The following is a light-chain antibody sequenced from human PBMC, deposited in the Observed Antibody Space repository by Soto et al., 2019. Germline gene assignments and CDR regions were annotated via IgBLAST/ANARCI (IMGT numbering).Light chain of an antibody. CDR3: QQVDVYPST. V-gene: IGKV1-9*01. CDR2: AAS. CDR1: QGISSF. J-gene: IGKJ4*01. Sequence: IQLTQSPSSLSASVGDRVTITCRASQGISSFLAWYQQKTGKAPNLLVYAASTLQSGVPSRFSGGGSGTDFTLTIDRLQPEDFATYYCQQVDVYPSTFGGGTKVDIK.